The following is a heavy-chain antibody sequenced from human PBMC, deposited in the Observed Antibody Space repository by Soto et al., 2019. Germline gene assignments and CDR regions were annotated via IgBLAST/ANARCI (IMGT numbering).Heavy chain of an antibody. CDR1: GFTFSSYS. CDR2: ISSSSSYI. D-gene: IGHD2-8*01. V-gene: IGHV3-21*01. J-gene: IGHJ3*02. Sequence: GGSLRLSCVASGFTFSSYSMNWVRQAPGKGLEWVSSISSSSSYIYYADSVKGRFTISRDNAKNSLYLQMNSLRAEDTAVYYCARDRDVLMVYADAFDIWGQGTMVTVSS. CDR3: ARDRDVLMVYADAFDI.